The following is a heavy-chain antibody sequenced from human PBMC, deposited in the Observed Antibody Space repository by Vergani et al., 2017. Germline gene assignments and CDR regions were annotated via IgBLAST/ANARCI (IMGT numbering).Heavy chain of an antibody. J-gene: IGHJ6*02. V-gene: IGHV1-46*01. CDR2: INPSGGSL. CDR1: GYTFTSYY. CDR3: ARLAVPAAPRSYYYGMDV. Sequence: QVQLVQSGAEVKKPGASVKVSCKASGYTFTSYYMHWVRQAPGQGLELMGIINPSGGSLRYAQKFQGRVTMTRDTSTSTDDMELSSLRSEDTAVYYCARLAVPAAPRSYYYGMDVWGQGTTVTVSS. D-gene: IGHD2-2*01.